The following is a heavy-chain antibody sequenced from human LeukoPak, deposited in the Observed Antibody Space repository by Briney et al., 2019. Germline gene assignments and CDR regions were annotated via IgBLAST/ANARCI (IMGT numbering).Heavy chain of an antibody. V-gene: IGHV4-61*02. Sequence: SETLSLTCTVSGGSISSDNFYWSWIRKPAGKGLEWIGRFYASGNNGYSPSLRGRVNISADTSQNQFSLKLTSVTDADTAIYYCAREPVGAPRYFDYWGQGTLVTVSS. D-gene: IGHD1-26*01. CDR3: AREPVGAPRYFDY. CDR2: FYASGNN. CDR1: GGSISSDNFY. J-gene: IGHJ4*02.